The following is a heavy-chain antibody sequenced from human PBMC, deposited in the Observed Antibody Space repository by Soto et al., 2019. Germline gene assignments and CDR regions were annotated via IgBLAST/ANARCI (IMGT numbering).Heavy chain of an antibody. CDR1: GFTFTSSA. CDR3: AEDIGGGVPKLYYGLDV. CDR2: IVVGSGNT. D-gene: IGHD3-3*01. J-gene: IGHJ6*02. V-gene: IGHV1-58*01. Sequence: SVKVSCKASGFTFTSSAVQWVRQARGQRLEWIGWIVVGSGNTNYAQKFQERVTITRDMSTSTAYMELSSLRSEDTAVYYCAEDIGGGVPKLYYGLDVWGQGTTVTVSS.